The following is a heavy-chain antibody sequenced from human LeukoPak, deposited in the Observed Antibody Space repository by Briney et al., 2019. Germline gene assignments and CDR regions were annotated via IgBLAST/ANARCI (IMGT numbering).Heavy chain of an antibody. CDR3: ARENYYDGSGSPSASAPVDH. CDR1: GYTFTTHD. CDR2: MSPNSGDT. V-gene: IGHV1-8*01. Sequence: ASVKVSCRASGYTFTTHDTNWVRQATGQGLEWLGWMSPNSGDTGYAQKFQGRVTITADESTSTAYMELRSLRSDDTAVYYCARENYYDGSGSPSASAPVDHWGQGTLVTVSS. D-gene: IGHD3-22*01. J-gene: IGHJ4*02.